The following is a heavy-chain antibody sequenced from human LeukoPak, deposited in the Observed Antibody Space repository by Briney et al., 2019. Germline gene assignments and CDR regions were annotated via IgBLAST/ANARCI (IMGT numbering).Heavy chain of an antibody. Sequence: PSETLSLTCAVSGGSISSNSYYWGWIRQPPGKGLEWIGSIYYSGSTYYNPSLKSRVTISVDTSKNQFSLKLSSVTAADTAVYYCATTNWNYFTQNNWFDPWGQGTLVTVSS. V-gene: IGHV4-39*01. CDR1: GGSISSNSYY. CDR3: ATTNWNYFTQNNWFDP. J-gene: IGHJ5*02. CDR2: IYYSGST. D-gene: IGHD1-7*01.